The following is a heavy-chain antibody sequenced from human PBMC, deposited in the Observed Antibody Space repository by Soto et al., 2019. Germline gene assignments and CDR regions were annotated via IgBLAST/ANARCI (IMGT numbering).Heavy chain of an antibody. Sequence: GASVKVSCKVSGYTLTETSIHWVRQAPGIGLEWMGGSNPENGETIYAQKVQGRFFMTEDTSTDTAYMVFCSLRSEDTAVYFCVTLPPKFQKDYYDSSDFLEYFDYWGHGTLVTVSS. V-gene: IGHV1-24*01. CDR2: SNPENGET. CDR3: VTLPPKFQKDYYDSSDFLEYFDY. J-gene: IGHJ4*01. CDR1: GYTLTETS. D-gene: IGHD3-22*01.